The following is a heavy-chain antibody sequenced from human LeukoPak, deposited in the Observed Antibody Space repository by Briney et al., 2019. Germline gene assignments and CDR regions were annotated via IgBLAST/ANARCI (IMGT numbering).Heavy chain of an antibody. CDR1: GFTFTSVA. V-gene: IGHV3-23*01. CDR2: ISGVGTTT. Sequence: PGGSLRLSCAASGFTFTSVAMSGVRQAPGKGLEWVSAISGVGTTTYYADSVKGRLPISRDNSKNTMYLQMNSLRAEDTAVYYCAKALKLGTFDYWGQGTLVTVSS. CDR3: AKALKLGTFDY. J-gene: IGHJ4*02. D-gene: IGHD7-27*01.